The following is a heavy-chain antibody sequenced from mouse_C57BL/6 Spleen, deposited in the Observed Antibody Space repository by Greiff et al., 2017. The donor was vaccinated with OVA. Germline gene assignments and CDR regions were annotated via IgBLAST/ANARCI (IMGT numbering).Heavy chain of an antibody. CDR2: ISYSGST. CDR3: ARDAPYYYGSSNWYFDV. Sequence: EVMLVESGPGMVKPSQSLSLTCTVTGYSITSGYDWHWIRHFPGNKLEWMGYISYSGSTNYNPSLKSRISITHDTSKNHFFLKLNSVTTEDTATYYCARDAPYYYGSSNWYFDVWGTGTTVTVSS. CDR1: GYSITSGYD. D-gene: IGHD1-1*01. V-gene: IGHV3-1*01. J-gene: IGHJ1*03.